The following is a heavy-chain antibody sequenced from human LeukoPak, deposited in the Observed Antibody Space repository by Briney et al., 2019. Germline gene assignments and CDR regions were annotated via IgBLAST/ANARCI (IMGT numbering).Heavy chain of an antibody. CDR2: INSASTHI. J-gene: IGHJ3*01. V-gene: IGHV3-21*01. CDR3: ARDLLWKGLSPIGKFWS. CDR1: GFTFSAFS. D-gene: IGHD3-3*01. Sequence: GGSLRLSCSASGFTFSAFSMNWVRQTPGKGLQWVASINSASTHIFYVESVKGRFTISRDNANNSVFLQMSGLTDEDTGLYYCARDLLWKGLSPIGKFWSWGLGTMVTVSS.